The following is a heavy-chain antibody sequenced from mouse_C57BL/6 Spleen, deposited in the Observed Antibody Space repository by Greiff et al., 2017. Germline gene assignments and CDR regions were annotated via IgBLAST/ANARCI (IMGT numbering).Heavy chain of an antibody. V-gene: IGHV1-85*01. D-gene: IGHD4-1*01. CDR3: ARGNWVYYFDY. CDR2: IYPRDGST. J-gene: IGHJ2*01. Sequence: QVQLQQPGAELVKPGASVKLSCKASGYTFTSYDINWVKQRPGQGLEWIGWIYPRDGSTKYNEKFKGKATLTVDTSSSTAYMELHSLTSEDSAVYFCARGNWVYYFDYWGQGTTLTVSS. CDR1: GYTFTSYD.